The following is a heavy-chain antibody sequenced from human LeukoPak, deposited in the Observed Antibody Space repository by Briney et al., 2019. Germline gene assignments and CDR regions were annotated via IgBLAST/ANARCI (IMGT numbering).Heavy chain of an antibody. CDR3: ARGKHGVPKYYYDSSGYLSS. CDR2: ISGSGGST. Sequence: GGSLRLSCAASGFTFSSYAMSWVRQAPGKGLEWVSAISGSGGSTYYADSVKGRFTISRDNSKNTLYLQMNSLRAEDTAVYYCARGKHGVPKYYYDSSGYLSSWGQGTLVTVSS. J-gene: IGHJ4*02. CDR1: GFTFSSYA. V-gene: IGHV3-23*01. D-gene: IGHD3-22*01.